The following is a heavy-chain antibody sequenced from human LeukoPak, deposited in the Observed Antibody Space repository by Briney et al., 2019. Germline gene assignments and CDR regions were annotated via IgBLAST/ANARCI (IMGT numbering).Heavy chain of an antibody. D-gene: IGHD3-10*01. V-gene: IGHV1-24*01. CDR2: FDPEDGET. CDR3: ATDLRFSGIFDY. CDR1: GYTLTELS. J-gene: IGHJ4*02. Sequence: ASVNVSCKGSGYTLTELSMHWVRQAPGKGLEWMGGFDPEDGETIYAQKFQGRVTMTEDTSTDTAYMELSSLRSEDTAVYYCATDLRFSGIFDYWGQGTLVTVSS.